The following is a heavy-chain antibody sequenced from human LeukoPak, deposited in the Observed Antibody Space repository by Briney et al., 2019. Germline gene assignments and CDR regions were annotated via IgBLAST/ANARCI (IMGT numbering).Heavy chain of an antibody. CDR1: GYTFTSYG. CDR3: ARADRYITGTTRAFDY. J-gene: IGHJ4*02. Sequence: GASVKVSCKASGYTFTSYGISWVRQAPGQGLEWMGWISAYNGNTNYAQKLQGRVTMTTDTSTSTAYMELRSLRSDDTAVYYCARADRYITGTTRAFDYWGQGTLVTVSS. D-gene: IGHD1-20*01. V-gene: IGHV1-18*01. CDR2: ISAYNGNT.